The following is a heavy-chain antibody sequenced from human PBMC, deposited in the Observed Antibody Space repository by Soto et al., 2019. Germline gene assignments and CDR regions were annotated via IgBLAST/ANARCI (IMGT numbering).Heavy chain of an antibody. Sequence: QVQLQESGPGLVKPSQTLSLTCTVSGGSISSGDYYWSWMRQPPGKGLEWIGYIYYSGTTYYNPSLKSXXTXSXXTSKNQFSLKLSSVTAADTAVYYCARVGSSAEFDYWGQGTLVTVSS. CDR2: IYYSGTT. CDR1: GGSISSGDYY. J-gene: IGHJ4*02. V-gene: IGHV4-30-4*01. CDR3: ARVGSSAEFDY. D-gene: IGHD6-6*01.